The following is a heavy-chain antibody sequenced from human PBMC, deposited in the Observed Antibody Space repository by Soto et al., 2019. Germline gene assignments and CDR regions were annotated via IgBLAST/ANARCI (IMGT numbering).Heavy chain of an antibody. Sequence: GGSLRLSCAASGFTFSSHGMHWVRQTPGKGLEWVAHIWYDGNNKYYGDSVKGRFTISRDNSKNTLYLQMNSLRAEDTAVYYCAKNPGYYYDSTGYHFDYWGQGTLVTVSS. J-gene: IGHJ4*02. CDR3: AKNPGYYYDSTGYHFDY. D-gene: IGHD3-22*01. CDR1: GFTFSSHG. V-gene: IGHV3-33*06. CDR2: IWYDGNNK.